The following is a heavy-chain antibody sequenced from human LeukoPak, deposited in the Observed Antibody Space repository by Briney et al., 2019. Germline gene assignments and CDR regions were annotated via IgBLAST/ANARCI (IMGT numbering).Heavy chain of an antibody. CDR3: ARDLSGYYFFDY. CDR2: ISSSSSYI. CDR1: GFTFSSYS. V-gene: IGHV3-21*01. D-gene: IGHD3-3*01. Sequence: GGSLRLSCAASGFTFSSYSMNWVRQAPGKGLEWVSSISSSSSYIYYADSVKGRFTISRDNAKNSLYLQMNSLKAEDTAVYYCARDLSGYYFFDYWGQGTLVTVSS. J-gene: IGHJ4*02.